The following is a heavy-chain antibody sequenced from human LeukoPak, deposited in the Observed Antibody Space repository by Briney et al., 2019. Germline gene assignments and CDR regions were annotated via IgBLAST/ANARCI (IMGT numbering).Heavy chain of an antibody. D-gene: IGHD3-10*01. CDR1: GFTFDDYA. V-gene: IGHV3-9*01. J-gene: IGHJ5*02. Sequence: PGGSLRLSCAASGFTFDDYAMHWVRQAPGKGLEWVSGISWNSGSIGYADSVKGRFTISRDNAKNSLYLQMNSLRAEDTALYYCAKASDGSGSYYNNWFDPWGQGTLVTVSS. CDR2: ISWNSGSI. CDR3: AKASDGSGSYYNNWFDP.